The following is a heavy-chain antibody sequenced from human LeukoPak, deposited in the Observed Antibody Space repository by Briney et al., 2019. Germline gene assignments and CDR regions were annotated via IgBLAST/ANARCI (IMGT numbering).Heavy chain of an antibody. Sequence: SETLSLTCAVSGGSISSSNWWSWVRQPPGKGLEWIGEIYHSGSTNYNPSLKSRVTISVDKSKNQFSLKLSSVTAADTAVYYCARVYYSNSYDYWYFDLWGRGTLVTVSS. CDR3: ARVYYSNSYDYWYFDL. CDR1: GGSISSSNW. CDR2: IYHSGST. J-gene: IGHJ2*01. V-gene: IGHV4-4*02. D-gene: IGHD6-13*01.